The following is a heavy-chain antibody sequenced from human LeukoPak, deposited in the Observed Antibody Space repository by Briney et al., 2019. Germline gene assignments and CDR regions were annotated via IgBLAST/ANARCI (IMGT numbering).Heavy chain of an antibody. CDR2: ISYDGSSK. CDR3: ARESAPDYGGNFGN. V-gene: IGHV3-30*04. D-gene: IGHD4-23*01. J-gene: IGHJ4*02. Sequence: GGSLRLSCAATGFTFSSYALHWVRQAPRKWLQWVAVISYDGSSKYYADSVKGRFTISRDNSKNSLYLQMNSLRAEDTAVYYCARESAPDYGGNFGNWGQGTLVTVSS. CDR1: GFTFSSYA.